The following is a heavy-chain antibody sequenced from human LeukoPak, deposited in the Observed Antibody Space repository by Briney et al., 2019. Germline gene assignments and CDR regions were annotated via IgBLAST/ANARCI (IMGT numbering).Heavy chain of an antibody. CDR2: ISSSSSYI. D-gene: IGHD3-22*01. Sequence: GGSLRLSCAASGFTFSSYSMNWVRQAPGKGLEWASSISSSSSYIYYADSVKGRFTISRDNAKNSLYLQMNSLRAEDTAVYYCARDRDAPYYYDSSGQPIYYYYYYGMDVWGQGTTVTVSS. CDR1: GFTFSSYS. CDR3: ARDRDAPYYYDSSGQPIYYYYYYGMDV. V-gene: IGHV3-21*01. J-gene: IGHJ6*02.